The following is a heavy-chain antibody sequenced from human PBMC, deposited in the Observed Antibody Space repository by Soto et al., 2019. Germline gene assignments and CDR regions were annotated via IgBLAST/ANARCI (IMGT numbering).Heavy chain of an antibody. V-gene: IGHV3-74*01. CDR2: INSDGSVS. CDR3: ARGDCVGGTCYSLAGSFYYYRDV. D-gene: IGHD2-15*01. J-gene: IGHJ6*03. CDR1: GFTFSNYW. Sequence: EVQLVESGGGLVQPGGSLRLSCAASGFTFSNYWMYWVRQAPGEGLVWVSRINSDGSVSSYADSVKGRLTISRDNDKTTLYLQMDSVRAEDTAVYYCARGDCVGGTCYSLAGSFYYYRDVWGKGATVTVFS.